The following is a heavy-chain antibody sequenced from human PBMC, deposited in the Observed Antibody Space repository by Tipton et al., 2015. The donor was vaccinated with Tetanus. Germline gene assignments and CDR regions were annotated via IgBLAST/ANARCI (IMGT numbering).Heavy chain of an antibody. CDR3: ARLPKHYSASGST. CDR2: IYPGDSAA. Sequence: QLVQSGAEVKKPGESLKISCKGSGYSFNIYWIAWVRQMPGKGLEWMDIIYPGDSAATYNPSFQGQVTISADKSISTAYLQWTSLKPSDTAIYFCARLPKHYSASGSTWGQGTLVTVSS. J-gene: IGHJ5*01. D-gene: IGHD3-10*01. V-gene: IGHV5-51*01. CDR1: GYSFNIYW.